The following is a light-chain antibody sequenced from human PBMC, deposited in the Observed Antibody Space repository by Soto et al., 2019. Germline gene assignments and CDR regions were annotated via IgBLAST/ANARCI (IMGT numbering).Light chain of an antibody. V-gene: IGKV3-20*01. CDR2: GVS. CDR1: QSVSSK. J-gene: IGKJ5*01. CDR3: QQYGSSPLIT. Sequence: TQSPATRSASVGDRVTVTCRASQSVSSKLAWFQQKPGQAPKFLIYGVSSRATGIPDRFSGSGSGTDFTLTISRLEPEDFAVYHCQQYGSSPLITFGQETRLENK.